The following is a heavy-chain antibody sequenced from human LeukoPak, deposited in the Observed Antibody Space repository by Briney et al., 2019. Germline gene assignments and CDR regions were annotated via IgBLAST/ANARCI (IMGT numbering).Heavy chain of an antibody. V-gene: IGHV3-30-3*01. D-gene: IGHD6-13*01. CDR3: ASHSSSWNDAFDI. Sequence: GGSLRLSCAASGFTFSDYYMSWIRQAPGKGLEWVAVISYDGSNKYYADSVKGRFTISRDNSKNTLYLQMNSLRAEDTAVYYCASHSSSWNDAFDIWGQGTMVTVSS. CDR1: GFTFSDYY. CDR2: ISYDGSNK. J-gene: IGHJ3*02.